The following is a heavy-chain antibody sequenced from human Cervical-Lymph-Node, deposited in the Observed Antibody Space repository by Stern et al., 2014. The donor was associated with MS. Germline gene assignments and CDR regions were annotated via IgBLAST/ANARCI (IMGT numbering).Heavy chain of an antibody. CDR1: GFPFSGYS. CDR3: ARESYSSSWSRGPFDY. J-gene: IGHJ4*02. Sequence: EVQLVESGGGLVKPWGSLGLSCAASGFPFSGYSMNWVRQAPGKGLELVSSVYGSRRCDYYDDSGNGRFTISTDDATNSLFLLNNSLRAEATAVYFCARESYSSSWSRGPFDYWGQGTLVTVSS. V-gene: IGHV3-21*06. D-gene: IGHD6-13*01. CDR2: VYGSRRCD.